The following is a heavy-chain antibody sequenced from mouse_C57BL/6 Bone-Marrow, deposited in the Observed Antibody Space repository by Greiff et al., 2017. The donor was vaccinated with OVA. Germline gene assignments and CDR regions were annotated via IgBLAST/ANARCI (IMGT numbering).Heavy chain of an antibody. V-gene: IGHV1-81*01. CDR1: GYTFTSYG. J-gene: IGHJ3*01. CDR2: IYPRSGNT. CDR3: AGPEYNYGPAWLAY. D-gene: IGHD1-3*01. Sequence: VQLQQSGAELARPGASVKLSCKASGYTFTSYGISWVKQRTGQGLEWIGEIYPRSGNTYYNEKFKGKATLTADKSSSTAYMELRSLTSEDSAVYGCAGPEYNYGPAWLAYWGQGTLVTVSA.